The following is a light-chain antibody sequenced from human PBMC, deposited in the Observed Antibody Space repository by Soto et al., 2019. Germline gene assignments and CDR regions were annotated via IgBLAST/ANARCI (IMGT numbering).Light chain of an antibody. Sequence: QSALTQPASVSGSPGQSITISCTGTSSDVGGYNYVSWYQQHPGKAPKLMIFDVNHRPSGLSNRFSGSKSGNTASLTISGLQAEDEADYYCSSYTSTTAHVIFGGGTKVTVL. CDR1: SSDVGGYNY. V-gene: IGLV2-14*01. CDR3: SSYTSTTAHVI. J-gene: IGLJ2*01. CDR2: DVN.